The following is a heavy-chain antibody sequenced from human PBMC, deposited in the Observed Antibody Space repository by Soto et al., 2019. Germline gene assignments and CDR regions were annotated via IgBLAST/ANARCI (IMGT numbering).Heavy chain of an antibody. D-gene: IGHD2-21*01. Sequence: QGHLVQSGAEMKTPGASVEVSCKASGYRFVDYYIHWVRQAPGQGLEWMGIINPSGGDSRYAQKFQGRVTMTMDTSTSTVYMDLRRLTSEDTAVYFCARVHCGGDCRPGEWFYYYGMDVWGQGTTVTVSS. V-gene: IGHV1-46*01. CDR1: GYRFVDYY. CDR3: ARVHCGGDCRPGEWFYYYGMDV. J-gene: IGHJ6*02. CDR2: INPSGGDS.